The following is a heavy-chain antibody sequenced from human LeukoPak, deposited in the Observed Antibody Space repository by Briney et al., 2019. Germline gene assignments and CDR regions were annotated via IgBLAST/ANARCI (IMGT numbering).Heavy chain of an antibody. V-gene: IGHV4-59*01. CDR1: GDSISSYY. Sequence: SETLSLTCTVSGDSISSYYGSWLRQPPGKGLEGVGYIYYSGSTNYNPSLKSRVTISVDKSKNQFALKLSSVTAADTAVYYCAITFPGAFDIWGQGTMVTVSS. J-gene: IGHJ3*02. CDR3: AITFPGAFDI. CDR2: IYYSGST. D-gene: IGHD2/OR15-2a*01.